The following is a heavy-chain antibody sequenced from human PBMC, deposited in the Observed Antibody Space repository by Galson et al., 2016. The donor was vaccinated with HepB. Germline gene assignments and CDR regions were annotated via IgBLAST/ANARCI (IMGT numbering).Heavy chain of an antibody. J-gene: IGHJ4*02. V-gene: IGHV1-46*01. Sequence: SVKVSCKASGYTFTRYYIHWVRQAPGQGLEWMGVINPSGGSTKDAQKFQGRVTMTRDTSTSTVYMELSSLRSVDTAVYFCARGGYYDSSGSLRYWGQGTLVTVSS. D-gene: IGHD3-22*01. CDR1: GYTFTRYY. CDR2: INPSGGST. CDR3: ARGGYYDSSGSLRY.